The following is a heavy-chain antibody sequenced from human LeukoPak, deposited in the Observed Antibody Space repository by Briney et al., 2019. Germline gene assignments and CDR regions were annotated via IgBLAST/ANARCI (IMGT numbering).Heavy chain of an antibody. J-gene: IGHJ6*02. CDR1: GGSISSYY. CDR2: IYYSGST. D-gene: IGHD3-10*01. V-gene: IGHV4-59*01. CDR3: ARVQSGGFYMDV. Sequence: SETLSLTCTVSGGSISSYYWSWIRQPPGKGLEWIGYIYYSGSTNYDPSLKSRVTISVDTSKNQFSLKLSSVTAADPAVYYCARVQSGGFYMDVWVRGTAVTVS.